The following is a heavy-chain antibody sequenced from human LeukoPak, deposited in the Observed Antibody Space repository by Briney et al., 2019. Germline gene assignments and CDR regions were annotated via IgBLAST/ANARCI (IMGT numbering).Heavy chain of an antibody. CDR3: ARGPPAKPGTGYYYGMDV. CDR2: INHSGST. CDR1: GGPIRSSYYY. J-gene: IGHJ6*02. D-gene: IGHD2-2*01. Sequence: SETLSLTCTVSGGPIRSSYYYWGWIRQPPGKGLEWIGEINHSGSTNYNPSLKSRVTISVDMSKNQFSLKLSSVTAADTAVYYCARGPPAKPGTGYYYGMDVWGQGTTVTVSS. V-gene: IGHV4-39*07.